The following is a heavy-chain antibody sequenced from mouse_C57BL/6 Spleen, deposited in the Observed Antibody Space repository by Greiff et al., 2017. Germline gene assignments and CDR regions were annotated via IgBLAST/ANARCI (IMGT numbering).Heavy chain of an antibody. CDR1: GFTFSDYY. J-gene: IGHJ2*01. V-gene: IGHV5-16*01. CDR2: INYDGSST. D-gene: IGHD1-1*01. CDR3: ARVATVNFDY. Sequence: EVMLVESEGGLVQPGSSMKLSCTASGFTFSDYYMAWVRQVPEKGLEWVANINYDGSSTYYLDSLKSRFIISRDNAKNILYLQMSSLKSEDTATYYCARVATVNFDYWGQGTTLTVSS.